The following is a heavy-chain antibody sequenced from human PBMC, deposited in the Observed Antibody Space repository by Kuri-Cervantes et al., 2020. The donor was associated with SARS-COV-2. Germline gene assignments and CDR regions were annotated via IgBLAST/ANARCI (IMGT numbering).Heavy chain of an antibody. CDR1: GGSISSYY. J-gene: IGHJ4*02. CDR2: IYTSGST. Sequence: ESLKISCTVSGGSISSYYWSWIRQPAGKGLEWIGRIYTSGSTNYNPSLKRRVTMSVDTSKNQFSLKLSSVTAADTAVYYCARDRLGRYYFDYWGQGTLVTVSS. D-gene: IGHD7-27*01. CDR3: ARDRLGRYYFDY. V-gene: IGHV4-4*07.